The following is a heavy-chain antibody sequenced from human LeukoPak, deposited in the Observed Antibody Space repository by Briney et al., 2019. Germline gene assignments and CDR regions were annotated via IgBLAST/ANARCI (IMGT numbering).Heavy chain of an antibody. V-gene: IGHV4-59*08. CDR2: IYSSGST. Sequence: SETLSLTCTVSGGSISSYYWSWIRQPPGKGLEWIGYIYSSGSTNYNPSLKSRVTIFVDTSKNQFSLKLSSVTAADTAVYYCARRSSTWSFDYWGQGTLVTVSA. CDR1: GGSISSYY. D-gene: IGHD6-13*01. J-gene: IGHJ4*02. CDR3: ARRSSTWSFDY.